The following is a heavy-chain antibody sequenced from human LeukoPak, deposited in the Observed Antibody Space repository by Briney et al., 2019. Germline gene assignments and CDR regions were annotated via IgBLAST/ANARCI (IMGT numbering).Heavy chain of an antibody. CDR3: ARRSYSASFDP. J-gene: IGHJ5*02. CDR1: GDSINDDDYY. V-gene: IGHV4-39*01. D-gene: IGHD2-21*01. CDR2: VSYGGST. Sequence: SETLSLTCPVSGDSINDDDYYWGWIRQPPGKGLEHIGSVSYGGSTYYSPSLKSRVNIYIDISKNQFSLKLRSVTAADTAVYYCARRSYSASFDPWGQGSLVTVSS.